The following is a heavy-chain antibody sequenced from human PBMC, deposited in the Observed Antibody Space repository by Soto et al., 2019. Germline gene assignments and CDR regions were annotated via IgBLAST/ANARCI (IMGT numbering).Heavy chain of an antibody. D-gene: IGHD5-12*01. CDR3: ARRPGYGNAFDY. J-gene: IGHJ4*02. V-gene: IGHV4-59*08. CDR1: GGSISSYY. CDR2: IYYSGST. Sequence: SETLSLTCTVSGGSISSYYWNWVRQPPGKGLEWIGYIYYSGSTNYNPSLMSRVTISLDTSKNQFSLKLSSVTAADTAVYYCARRPGYGNAFDYSGQGTLVTVSS.